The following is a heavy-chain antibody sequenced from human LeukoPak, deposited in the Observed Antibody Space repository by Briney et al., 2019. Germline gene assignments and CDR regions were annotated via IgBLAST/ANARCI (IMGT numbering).Heavy chain of an antibody. J-gene: IGHJ4*02. CDR3: ARGVRFLEWLSIPEGY. CDR2: IIPIFGTA. D-gene: IGHD3-3*01. V-gene: IGHV1-69*05. CDR1: GGTFSSYA. Sequence: SVKVSCKASGGTFSSYAISWVRQAPGQGLEWMGGIIPIFGTANYAQKFQGRVTITTDESTSTAYMELSSLRSEDTAVYYCARGVRFLEWLSIPEGYWGQGTLVTVSS.